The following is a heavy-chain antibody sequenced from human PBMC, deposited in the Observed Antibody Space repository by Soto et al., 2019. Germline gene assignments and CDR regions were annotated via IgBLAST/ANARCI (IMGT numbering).Heavy chain of an antibody. CDR2: INPSGGST. D-gene: IGHD2-2*01. J-gene: IGHJ3*02. CDR3: ARTYCISTSCYGVGAFDI. V-gene: IGHV1-46*01. Sequence: QVQLVQSGAEVKKPGASVKVSCKASGYTFTSYYMHWVRQAPGQGLEWMGIINPSGGSTSYAQKFQGRVTMTRDTATSTVDMELSSLRSEDTAVYYCARTYCISTSCYGVGAFDIWGQGTMVTVSS. CDR1: GYTFTSYY.